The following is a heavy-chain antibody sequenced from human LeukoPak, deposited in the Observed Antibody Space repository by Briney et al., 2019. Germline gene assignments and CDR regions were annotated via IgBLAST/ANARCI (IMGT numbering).Heavy chain of an antibody. D-gene: IGHD3-3*01. V-gene: IGHV4-4*07. CDR2: IYTSGST. Sequence: SETLSLTCTVSGGSISSYYWSWIRQPAGKGLEWIGHIYTSGSTNYNPSLKSRVTISVDTSKNQFSLKLSSVTAADTAVYYCASYTSTIIGVVLDYWGQGTLVTVSS. J-gene: IGHJ4*02. CDR1: GGSISSYY. CDR3: ASYTSTIIGVVLDY.